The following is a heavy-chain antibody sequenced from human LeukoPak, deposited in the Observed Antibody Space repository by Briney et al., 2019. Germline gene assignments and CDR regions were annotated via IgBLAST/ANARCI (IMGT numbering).Heavy chain of an antibody. D-gene: IGHD1/OR15-1a*01. J-gene: IGHJ4*02. Sequence: SETLSLTCTVSGDSIISRTYYWGWIRQPPGKGLEWIGSIFYSGSTYYNPSLKSRVTIFVDTSKNQISLKVTSVIAADTAVYYCARLYSGTRPPDYWGQGTLVTVSS. CDR3: ARLYSGTRPPDY. CDR1: GDSIISRTYY. V-gene: IGHV4-39*01. CDR2: IFYSGST.